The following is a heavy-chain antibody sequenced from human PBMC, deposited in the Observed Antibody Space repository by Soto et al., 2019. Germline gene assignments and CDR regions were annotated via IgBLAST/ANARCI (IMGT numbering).Heavy chain of an antibody. V-gene: IGHV3-15*01. J-gene: IGHJ6*02. CDR2: IKSKTDGGTT. CDR1: GFTFINAW. CDR3: TTDPWGKLNSYGWGTYLKYPMDV. Sequence: PGGSLRLSCAASGFTFINAWMTWGLQAPWKGLEWVGHIKSKTDGGTTDYAAPVKGRFTISRDDSKNTLYLQMNSLKTEDTAVYYCTTDPWGKLNSYGWGTYLKYPMDVWGQRTTVIVSS. D-gene: IGHD3-10*01.